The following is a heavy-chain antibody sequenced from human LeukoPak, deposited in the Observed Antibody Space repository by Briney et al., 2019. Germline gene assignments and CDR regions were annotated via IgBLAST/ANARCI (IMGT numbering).Heavy chain of an antibody. V-gene: IGHV1-69*13. Sequence: ASVKVSCKASGGTFSSYAISWVRQAPGQGLEWMGGIIPIFGTANYAQKFQGRVTITADESTSTAYMELSSLRSEDTAVYYCARGRDYDSWSGSNYYYYYMDVWGKGTTVTVSS. J-gene: IGHJ6*03. CDR2: IIPIFGTA. CDR1: GGTFSSYA. CDR3: ARGRDYDSWSGSNYYYYYMDV. D-gene: IGHD3-3*01.